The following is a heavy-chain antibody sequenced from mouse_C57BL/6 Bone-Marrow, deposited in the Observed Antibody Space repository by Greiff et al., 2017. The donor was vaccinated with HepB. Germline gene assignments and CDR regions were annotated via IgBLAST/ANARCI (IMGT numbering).Heavy chain of an antibody. CDR3: ARSALYYGSSYGYFDV. J-gene: IGHJ1*03. V-gene: IGHV1-53*01. Sequence: VKLQQPGTELVKPGASVKLSCKASGYTFTSYWMHWVKQRPGQGLEWIGNINPSNGGTNYNEKFKSKATLTVDKSSSTAYMQLSSLTSEDSAVYYCARSALYYGSSYGYFDVWGTGTTVTVSS. D-gene: IGHD1-1*01. CDR1: GYTFTSYW. CDR2: INPSNGGT.